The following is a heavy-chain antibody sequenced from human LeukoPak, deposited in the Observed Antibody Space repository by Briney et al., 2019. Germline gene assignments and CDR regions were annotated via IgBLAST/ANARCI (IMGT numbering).Heavy chain of an antibody. D-gene: IGHD3-22*01. J-gene: IGHJ4*02. CDR2: INHSGST. CDR3: ASTPITYYYDSSGYY. Sequence: SETLSLTCAVYGGSFSGYYWSWIRQPPGKGLEWIGEINHSGSTNYNPSLKSRVTISVHTSKNQFSLKLSSVTAADTAVYYCASTPITYYYDSSGYYWGQGTLVTVSS. V-gene: IGHV4-34*01. CDR1: GGSFSGYY.